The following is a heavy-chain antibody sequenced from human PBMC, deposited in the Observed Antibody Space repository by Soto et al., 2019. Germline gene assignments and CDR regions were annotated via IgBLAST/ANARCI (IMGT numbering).Heavy chain of an antibody. CDR1: GLTFGSRA. V-gene: IGHV3-23*01. Sequence: GGSLRLSCVASGLTFGSRAMSWGRQAPWEGLQWVATITDNGGDAKYADSVRGRFVISRDNSKKTLYLQMTSLTAEDSAMYFCARGSTESYPGSRIFDFWGRGTLVTVSS. CDR2: ITDNGGDA. D-gene: IGHD3-10*01. J-gene: IGHJ4*02. CDR3: ARGSTESYPGSRIFDF.